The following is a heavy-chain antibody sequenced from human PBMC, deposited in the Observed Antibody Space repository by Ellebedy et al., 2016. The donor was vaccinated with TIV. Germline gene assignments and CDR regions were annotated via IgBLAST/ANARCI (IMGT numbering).Heavy chain of an antibody. D-gene: IGHD3-10*01. CDR3: ASAKYYGSGTYAHYLDY. CDR2: IYPGDSDT. CDR1: GYSFTSYW. J-gene: IGHJ4*02. Sequence: KVSCKGSGYSFTSYWVGWVRQLPGKGLEWMGIIYPGDSDTRYSPSFQGQVTISADKSISTAYLQWSSLKASDTAMYYCASAKYYGSGTYAHYLDYWGQGTLVTVSS. V-gene: IGHV5-51*01.